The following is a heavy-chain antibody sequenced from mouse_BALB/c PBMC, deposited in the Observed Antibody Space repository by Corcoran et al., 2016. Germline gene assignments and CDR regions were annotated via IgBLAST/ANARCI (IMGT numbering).Heavy chain of an antibody. Sequence: QVQLQQSGAELMKPGASVKISCKATGYTFSSYWIEWVKQRPGHGLEWIGEILPGSGSTNYNEKFKVKATFTADTSSNTAYMQLSSLTSEDFAVYYCARGLYGNYAMHYWGQGTSVTVSS. CDR3: ARGLYGNYAMHY. J-gene: IGHJ4*01. CDR2: ILPGSGST. D-gene: IGHD1-1*02. V-gene: IGHV1-9*01. CDR1: GYTFSSYW.